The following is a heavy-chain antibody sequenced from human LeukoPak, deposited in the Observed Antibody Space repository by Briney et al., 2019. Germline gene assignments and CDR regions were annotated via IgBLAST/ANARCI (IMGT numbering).Heavy chain of an antibody. CDR1: GFTLSSYW. Sequence: GGSLRLSCAASGFTLSSYWMSWVRQAPGKGLEWVANIKQDGSEKYYVDSVKGRFTISRDNAKNSLYLQMNSLRAEDTAVYYCARDGDHCSSTSCYTGDFDYWGQGTLFTVSS. CDR3: ARDGDHCSSTSCYTGDFDY. D-gene: IGHD2-2*02. V-gene: IGHV3-7*01. J-gene: IGHJ4*02. CDR2: IKQDGSEK.